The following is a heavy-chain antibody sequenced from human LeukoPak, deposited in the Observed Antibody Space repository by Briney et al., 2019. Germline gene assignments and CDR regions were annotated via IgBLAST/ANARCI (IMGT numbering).Heavy chain of an antibody. D-gene: IGHD4-17*01. Sequence: GSLRLSCAASGFTFSSYAMSWVRQAPGKGLEWVSAISGSGGRTYYADSVKGRFTISRDTSKNTLYLQMNSLRAEDTAVYYCAKEGGSGDYSWLDPWGQGTLVTVSS. J-gene: IGHJ5*02. CDR3: AKEGGSGDYSWLDP. CDR1: GFTFSSYA. CDR2: ISGSGGRT. V-gene: IGHV3-23*01.